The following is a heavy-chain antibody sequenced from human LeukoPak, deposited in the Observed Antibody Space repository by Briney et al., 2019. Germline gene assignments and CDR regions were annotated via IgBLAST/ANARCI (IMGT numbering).Heavy chain of an antibody. CDR3: ETYYYDSSGYYDAFDI. V-gene: IGHV4-34*01. J-gene: IGHJ3*02. D-gene: IGHD3-22*01. Sequence: SETLSLTCTVYGASFSDYYWSWIRQPPGKELEWIGEINRSGGTNYNPSLRSRVTISIDTSKSQFSLNLSAVTAADTAVYYCETYYYDSSGYYDAFDIWGQGTMVTVSS. CDR1: GASFSDYY. CDR2: INRSGGT.